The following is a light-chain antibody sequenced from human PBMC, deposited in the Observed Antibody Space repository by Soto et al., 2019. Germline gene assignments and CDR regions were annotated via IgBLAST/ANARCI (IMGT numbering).Light chain of an antibody. J-gene: IGKJ2*01. CDR3: QQYNNS. CDR1: QSLSGW. CDR2: AAS. Sequence: IQMAQSLSTLSASVGDRVTITCRASQSLSGWLAWYQQKPGKSPKLLIYAASSLESGVPSRFSGSGSGKEFTLTISSLQPDDFATYYCQQYNNSFGQGTKVDIK. V-gene: IGKV1-5*03.